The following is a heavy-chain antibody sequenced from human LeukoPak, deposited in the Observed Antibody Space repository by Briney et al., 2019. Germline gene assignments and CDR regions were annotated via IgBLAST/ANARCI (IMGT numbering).Heavy chain of an antibody. CDR3: ARKQFTHGDIDY. J-gene: IGHJ4*02. Sequence: ASVKVSCKASGYTLTSYGISWVRQALGQGLEWMGWISAYNGNTNYAQKLQGRVTMTTDTSTSTAYMELRSLRSDDTAVYYCARKQFTHGDIDYWGQGTLVTVSS. V-gene: IGHV1-18*01. CDR2: ISAYNGNT. D-gene: IGHD6-19*01. CDR1: GYTLTSYG.